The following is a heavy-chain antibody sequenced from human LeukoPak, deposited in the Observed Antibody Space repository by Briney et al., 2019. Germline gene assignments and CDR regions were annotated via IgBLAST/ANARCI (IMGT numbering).Heavy chain of an antibody. CDR3: ARGGHIVVVTSGVLAEYFQH. Sequence: GSLRLSCAASGFSLSSYAMHWVRQAPGKGVEWVAIISYDGIKEYYGDSVKGRFTISRDNSKNTVYLQMNSLRAEDTAVYYCARGGHIVVVTSGVLAEYFQHWGQGTLVTVSS. CDR1: GFSLSSYA. J-gene: IGHJ1*01. CDR2: ISYDGIKE. V-gene: IGHV3-30-3*01. D-gene: IGHD2-21*02.